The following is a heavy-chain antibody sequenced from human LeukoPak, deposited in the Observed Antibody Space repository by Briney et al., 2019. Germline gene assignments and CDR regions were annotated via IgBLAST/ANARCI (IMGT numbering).Heavy chain of an antibody. CDR3: AISTGFWPDMVRGVSYYYGMDV. J-gene: IGHJ6*02. CDR1: GFTFSSYA. D-gene: IGHD3-10*01. V-gene: IGHV3-23*01. CDR2: ISGSGGST. Sequence: GGSLRLSCAASGFTFSSYAMSWVRQAPGKGLEWVSAISGSGGSTYYADSVKGRFTISRDNSKNTLYLQMNSLRAEDTAVYYCAISTGFWPDMVRGVSYYYGMDVWGQGTTVTVSS.